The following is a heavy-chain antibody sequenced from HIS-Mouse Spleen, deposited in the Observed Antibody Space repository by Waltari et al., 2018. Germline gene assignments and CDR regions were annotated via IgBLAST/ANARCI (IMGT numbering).Heavy chain of an antibody. J-gene: IGHJ4*02. CDR1: GGSFSGYY. CDR3: ARGRDSGSYYFDY. D-gene: IGHD1-26*01. V-gene: IGHV4-34*01. Sequence: QVQLQQWGAGLLKPSETLSLTGAVYGGSFSGYYWSWIRQPPGKGLEWIGEINHSGSTNYNPSLKSRVTISVDTSKNQFSLKLSSVTAADTAVYYCARGRDSGSYYFDYWGQGTLVTVSS. CDR2: INHSGST.